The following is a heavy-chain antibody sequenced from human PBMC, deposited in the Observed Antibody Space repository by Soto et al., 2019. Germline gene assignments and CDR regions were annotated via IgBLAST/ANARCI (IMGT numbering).Heavy chain of an antibody. V-gene: IGHV4-30-2*01. D-gene: IGHD6-6*01. CDR1: GDSISRGGYS. Sequence: SETLSLTCAVSGDSISRGGYSWTWIRQPPGKALEWIGNIYDSGSTSYNPSLKSRVTMSVDTSKNQFSLRLTSVTAADTAVYFCARGSSSYYDYGMDVWGQGATVTVSS. CDR2: IYDSGST. CDR3: ARGSSSYYDYGMDV. J-gene: IGHJ6*02.